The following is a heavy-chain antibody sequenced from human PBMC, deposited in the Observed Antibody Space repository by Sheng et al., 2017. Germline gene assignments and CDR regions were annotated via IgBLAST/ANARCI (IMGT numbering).Heavy chain of an antibody. V-gene: IGHV4-39*07. CDR3: ARGGPLLIDWFYP. CDR1: GGSITSTNNH. Sequence: QLQLQESGPGLVKPSETLSLTCTVSGGSITSTNNHWGWIRQPPGKGLEWIGNINYSGSTNYNPSLKSRVTISQDTSKNQFSLKLSSVTAADTAVYYCARGGPLLIDWFYPWGQGILVTVSS. D-gene: IGHD2-15*01. CDR2: INYSGST. J-gene: IGHJ5*02.